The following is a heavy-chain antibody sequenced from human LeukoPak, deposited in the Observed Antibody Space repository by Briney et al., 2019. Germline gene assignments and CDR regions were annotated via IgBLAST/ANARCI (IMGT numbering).Heavy chain of an antibody. Sequence: GGSLRLSCAASGFTFSSYAMSWVRQAPGKRLEWVSAISGSGGSTYYADSVKGRFTISRDNSKNTLYLQMNSLRAEDTAVYYCAKDEDYYDSSGPGSYFDYWGQGTLVTVSS. CDR3: AKDEDYYDSSGPGSYFDY. CDR2: ISGSGGST. V-gene: IGHV3-23*01. D-gene: IGHD3-22*01. CDR1: GFTFSSYA. J-gene: IGHJ4*02.